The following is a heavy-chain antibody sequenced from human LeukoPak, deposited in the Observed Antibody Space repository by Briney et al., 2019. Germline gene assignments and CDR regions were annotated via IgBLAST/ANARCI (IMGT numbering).Heavy chain of an antibody. CDR1: GGSISSSSYY. CDR2: IYYSGST. Sequence: SETLSLTCTVSGGSISSSSYYWGWIRQPPGKGLEWIGSIYYSGSTYYNPSLKSRVTISVDTSKNQFSLKLSSVTAADTAVYYCARVGIAVAGRGVWFDPWGQGTLVTVSS. V-gene: IGHV4-39*07. CDR3: ARVGIAVAGRGVWFDP. J-gene: IGHJ5*02. D-gene: IGHD6-19*01.